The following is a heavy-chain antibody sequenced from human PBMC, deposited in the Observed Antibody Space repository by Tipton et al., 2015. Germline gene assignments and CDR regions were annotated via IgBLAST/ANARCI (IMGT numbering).Heavy chain of an antibody. V-gene: IGHV4-61*01. CDR1: GGSVSSGSYY. CDR3: ARARGRHGGLLDS. J-gene: IGHJ4*02. CDR2: IYHSGST. Sequence: TLSLTCTVSGGSVSSGSYYWSWIRQPPGKGLEWIGNIYHSGSTYYNPSLKSRVTISVDTSKSQFSLKLTSVTAADTAMYYCARARGRHGGLLDSWGQGTLVIVSS. D-gene: IGHD4-23*01.